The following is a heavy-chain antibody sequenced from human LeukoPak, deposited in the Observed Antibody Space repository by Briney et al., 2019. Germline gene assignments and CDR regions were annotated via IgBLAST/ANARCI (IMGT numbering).Heavy chain of an antibody. Sequence: GGSLRLSCAASGFTFSDHYLDWVRQAPGKGLEWVGRSRSKTNRYTTQYAASVKGRFTISRDDSKSIAYLQMNSLKTEDTAVYYCTRDRRVDTAMVTRGYYYYYMDVWGKGTTVTVSS. CDR3: TRDRRVDTAMVTRGYYYYYMDV. D-gene: IGHD5-18*01. V-gene: IGHV3-72*01. CDR2: SRSKTNRYTT. CDR1: GFTFSDHY. J-gene: IGHJ6*03.